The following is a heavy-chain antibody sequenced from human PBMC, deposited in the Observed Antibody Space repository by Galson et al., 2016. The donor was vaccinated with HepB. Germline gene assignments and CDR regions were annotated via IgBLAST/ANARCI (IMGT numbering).Heavy chain of an antibody. CDR3: ARGNFIVIPTPRFDAFDI. CDR1: GGSFNSYA. J-gene: IGHJ3*02. V-gene: IGHV1-69*06. Sequence: SVKVSCKASGGSFNSYALSWVRQAPGQGLEWMGGIIPAFGTEKYTQKFQGRVTITADKATGTAYMELSRVTSEDTAVYYCARGNFIVIPTPRFDAFDIRGQGTMVTVSS. CDR2: IIPAFGTE. D-gene: IGHD2-2*01.